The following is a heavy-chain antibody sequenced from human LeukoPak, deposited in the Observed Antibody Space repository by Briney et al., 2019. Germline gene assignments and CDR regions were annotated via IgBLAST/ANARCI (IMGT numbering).Heavy chain of an antibody. CDR2: SNPSGGST. CDR1: GYTLTSYY. J-gene: IGHJ4*02. V-gene: IGHV1-46*01. CDR3: ASGYRTYGSGSYLDY. D-gene: IGHD3-10*01. Sequence: ASVKVSCKASGYTLTSYYMHWVRQAPGQGLEWMGISNPSGGSTSYAQKFQGRVTMTRDTSTSTVYMELSSLRSEDTAVYYCASGYRTYGSGSYLDYWGQGTLVTVSS.